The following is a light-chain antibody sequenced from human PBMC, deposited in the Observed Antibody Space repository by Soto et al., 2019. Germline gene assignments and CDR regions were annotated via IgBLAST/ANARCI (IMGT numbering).Light chain of an antibody. CDR2: DVS. CDR3: TSYTSSSTLV. CDR1: SSDVGGYNY. Sequence: QSALTHPASVSGSPGQSITISCTGTSSDVGGYNYVSWYQDHPGKAPKLMIYDVSHRPSGVSNRFSGSKSGNTASLTISGLQAEDEADYYCTSYTSSSTLVFGGGTKLTVL. V-gene: IGLV2-14*03. J-gene: IGLJ2*01.